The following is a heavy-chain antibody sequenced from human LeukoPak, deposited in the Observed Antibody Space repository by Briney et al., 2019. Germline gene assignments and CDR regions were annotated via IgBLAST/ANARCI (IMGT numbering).Heavy chain of an antibody. Sequence: ASVTVSCKASGGTFSSYAISWVRQAPGQGLEWMGGIIPIFGTANYAQKLQGRVTITADESTSTAYMELSSLRSEDTAVYYCARDRHYDFWSGYYTGPMDVWGKGTTVTVSS. CDR1: GGTFSSYA. CDR3: ARDRHYDFWSGYYTGPMDV. CDR2: IIPIFGTA. V-gene: IGHV1-69*13. D-gene: IGHD3-3*01. J-gene: IGHJ6*03.